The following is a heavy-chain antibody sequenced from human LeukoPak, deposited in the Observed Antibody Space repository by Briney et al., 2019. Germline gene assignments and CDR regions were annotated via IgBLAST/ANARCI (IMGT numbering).Heavy chain of an antibody. V-gene: IGHV4-59*11. CDR2: ISNSGGT. CDR1: GVSISNLY. D-gene: IGHD4-11*01. CDR3: ARGTTLHAWHFDL. Sequence: RSAETLSLTCTASGVSISNLYWSWFRQPPGKGLEWIAYISNSGGTNYNPSLRSRVTTSLDTSENQLSLKLNSVTAADTAVYYCARGTTLHAWHFDLWGRGTLVTVSS. J-gene: IGHJ2*01.